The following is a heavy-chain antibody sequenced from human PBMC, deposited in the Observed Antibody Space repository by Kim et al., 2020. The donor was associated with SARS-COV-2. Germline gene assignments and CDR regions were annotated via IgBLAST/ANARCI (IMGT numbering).Heavy chain of an antibody. J-gene: IGHJ4*02. V-gene: IGHV3-7*01. Sequence: GGSLRLSCEASGFSFSNSWMSWVRQVPGKGLEWVALIKPDGSEKNSLDSVKGRFTFPRDNAKNSLYLQMTSLRDEDTAVSYCVRGGAWVIDYWGQGTLGTVSS. CDR3: VRGGAWVIDY. D-gene: IGHD2-15*01. CDR2: IKPDGSEK. CDR1: GFSFSNSW.